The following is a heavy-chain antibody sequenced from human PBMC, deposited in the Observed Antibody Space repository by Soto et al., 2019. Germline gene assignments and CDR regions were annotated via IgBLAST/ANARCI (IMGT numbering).Heavy chain of an antibody. J-gene: IGHJ4*02. V-gene: IGHV4-59*01. CDR3: GRVYCSGGSCYHYYFDY. D-gene: IGHD2-15*01. CDR2: IYYSGST. Sequence: SETLSLTCTVSGGSISSYYWSWIRQPPGKGLEWIGYIYYSGSTNYNPSLKSRVTISVDTSKDQFSLKLSSVTAADTAVYYCGRVYCSGGSCYHYYFDYWGQGTLVTVSS. CDR1: GGSISSYY.